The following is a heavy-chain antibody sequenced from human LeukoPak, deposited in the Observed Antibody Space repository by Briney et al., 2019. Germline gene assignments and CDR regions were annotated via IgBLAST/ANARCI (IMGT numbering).Heavy chain of an antibody. CDR3: AELGITMIGGV. Sequence: GGSLRLSCAASGFTFSSYSMNWVRQAPGKGLEWVATIKQAGSERYYLDSVKGRFTISRDNAKNSLYLQMNSLRAEDTAVYYCAELGITMIGGVWGKGTTVTISS. V-gene: IGHV3-7*01. CDR2: IKQAGSER. D-gene: IGHD3-10*02. J-gene: IGHJ6*04. CDR1: GFTFSSYS.